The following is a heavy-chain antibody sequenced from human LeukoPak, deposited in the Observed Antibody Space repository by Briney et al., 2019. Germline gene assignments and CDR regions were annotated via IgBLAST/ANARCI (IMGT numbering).Heavy chain of an antibody. J-gene: IGHJ6*02. D-gene: IGHD5-12*01. V-gene: IGHV3-9*01. CDR2: ISWNSGTI. CDR3: AKDIGSSALYSGYVWCGMGV. Sequence: GGSLRLSCAASGFTFDDYAMHWVRQAPGKGLEWVSGISWNSGTIGYADSVKGRFTISRDNAKNSLYLQMNSLRAEDTALYYCAKDIGSSALYSGYVWCGMGVWGQGTTVTVSS. CDR1: GFTFDDYA.